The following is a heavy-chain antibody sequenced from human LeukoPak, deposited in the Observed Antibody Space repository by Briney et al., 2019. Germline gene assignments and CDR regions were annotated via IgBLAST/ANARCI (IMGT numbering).Heavy chain of an antibody. CDR3: ARAGNTYYYDSSGYRGPYYFDY. V-gene: IGHV3-64*01. Sequence: GGSLRLSCAASGFTFSSYAMHWVRQAPGKGLEYVSAISSNGGSTYYANSVKGRFTISRDNSKNTLYLQMGSLRAEDMAVYYCARAGNTYYYDSSGYRGPYYFDYWGQGTLVTVSS. CDR2: ISSNGGST. D-gene: IGHD3-22*01. CDR1: GFTFSSYA. J-gene: IGHJ4*02.